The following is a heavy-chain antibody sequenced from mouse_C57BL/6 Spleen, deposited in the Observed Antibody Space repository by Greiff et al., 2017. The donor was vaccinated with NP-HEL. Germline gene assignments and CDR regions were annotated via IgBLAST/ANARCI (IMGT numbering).Heavy chain of an antibody. J-gene: IGHJ2*01. D-gene: IGHD1-1*01. CDR3: AREGHYYGSSPLFDY. V-gene: IGHV1-64*01. CDR2: IHPNSGST. Sequence: QVQLQQSGAELVKPGASVKLSCKASGYTFTSYWMHWVKQRPGQGLEWIGMIHPNSGSTNYNEKFKSKATLTVDKSSSTAYMQLSSLTSEDSAVYYCAREGHYYGSSPLFDYWGQGTTLTVSS. CDR1: GYTFTSYW.